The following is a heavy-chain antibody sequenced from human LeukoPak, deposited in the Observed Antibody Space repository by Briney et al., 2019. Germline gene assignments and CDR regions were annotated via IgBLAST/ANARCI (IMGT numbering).Heavy chain of an antibody. D-gene: IGHD4-17*01. J-gene: IGHJ4*02. Sequence: SETPSLTCTVSGGSISSGDYYWSWIRQPPGKGLEWIGYIYYSGSTYYNPSLKSRVTISVDTSKNQFSLKLSSVTAADTAVYYCARGVTDYGPLWIDYWGQGTLVTVSS. V-gene: IGHV4-30-4*01. CDR2: IYYSGST. CDR3: ARGVTDYGPLWIDY. CDR1: GGSISSGDYY.